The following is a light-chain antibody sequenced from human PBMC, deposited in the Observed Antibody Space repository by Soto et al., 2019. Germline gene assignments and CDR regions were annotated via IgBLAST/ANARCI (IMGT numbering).Light chain of an antibody. CDR2: DAS. CDR1: RSIINY. J-gene: IGKJ1*01. Sequence: DIQMTKSPSSLSASVGDRVTITFRAGRSIINYLNWYQQKPGKAPNLLIFDASNLQAGVSSRFSGSGSGTDFTLVNSNLQPEDSATYYCQQSYTTRPVFGQGTKVELQ. CDR3: QQSYTTRPV. V-gene: IGKV1-39*01.